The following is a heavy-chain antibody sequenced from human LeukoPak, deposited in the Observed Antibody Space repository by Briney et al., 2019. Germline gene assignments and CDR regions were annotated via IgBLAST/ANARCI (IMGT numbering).Heavy chain of an antibody. V-gene: IGHV3-11*05. D-gene: IGHD2-2*01. CDR3: ARDFDSTSFSYYYYGMDV. J-gene: IGHJ6*02. CDR2: ISSSSSYT. CDR1: GFTFSDYY. Sequence: GGSLRLSCAASGFTFSDYYMSWIRPAPGKGLEWVSYISSSSSYTNYADSVKGRFTISRDNAKNSLYLQMSSLRAEDTAVYYCARDFDSTSFSYYYYGMDVWGQGTTVTVSS.